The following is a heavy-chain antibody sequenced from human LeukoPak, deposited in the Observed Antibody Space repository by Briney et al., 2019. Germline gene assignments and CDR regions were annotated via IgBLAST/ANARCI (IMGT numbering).Heavy chain of an antibody. J-gene: IGHJ4*02. V-gene: IGHV3-48*01. CDR1: GFTFSSYS. CDR3: ARDGWSTIFGVVITFDY. D-gene: IGHD3-3*01. CDR2: ISSSSSTI. Sequence: GGSLRLSCAASGFTFSSYSMNWVRQAPGKGREWVSYISSSSSTIYYADSVKGRFTISRDNAKNSLYLQMNSLRAEDTAVYYCARDGWSTIFGVVITFDYWGQGTLVTVS.